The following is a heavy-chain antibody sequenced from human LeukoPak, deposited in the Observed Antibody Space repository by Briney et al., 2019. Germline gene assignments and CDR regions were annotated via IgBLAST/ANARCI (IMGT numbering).Heavy chain of an antibody. CDR2: ISSSSSTI. CDR3: AREIAGATGFDY. V-gene: IGHV3-48*01. D-gene: IGHD1-26*01. CDR1: GIPFSSYS. J-gene: IGHJ4*02. Sequence: GSLRLSCAASGIPFSSYSMNWGRQAPGKELEGVSYISSSSSTIYYADSVKGRFTISRDNAKNSLYLQMNSLRAEDTAVYYCAREIAGATGFDYWGQGTLVTVSS.